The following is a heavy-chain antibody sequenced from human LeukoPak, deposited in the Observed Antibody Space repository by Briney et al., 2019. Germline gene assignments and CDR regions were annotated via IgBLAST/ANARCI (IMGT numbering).Heavy chain of an antibody. D-gene: IGHD3-22*01. V-gene: IGHV1-2*04. CDR3: ARDTYYYDSSGYDY. CDR1: GYTFTGYY. Sequence: ASVKVSCKASGYTFTGYYMPWVRQAPGQGLEWMGWINPNSGGTNYAQKFQGWVTMTRDTSISTAYMELSRLRSDDTAVYYCARDTYYYDSSGYDYWGQGTLVTVSS. CDR2: INPNSGGT. J-gene: IGHJ4*02.